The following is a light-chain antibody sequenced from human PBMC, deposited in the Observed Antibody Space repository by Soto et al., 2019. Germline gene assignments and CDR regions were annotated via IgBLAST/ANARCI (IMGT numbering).Light chain of an antibody. CDR3: SSYTGKYIWV. Sequence: QYVLTQPASVSGSPGQSITISCTGTSRDVGSYNYVSWYQQHPGKAPKLMIYEVTNRPSGISSRFSGSKSGDTASLTISGLQAEDEADYYCSSYTGKYIWVFGGGTKLTVL. CDR1: SRDVGSYNY. V-gene: IGLV2-14*01. CDR2: EVT. J-gene: IGLJ3*02.